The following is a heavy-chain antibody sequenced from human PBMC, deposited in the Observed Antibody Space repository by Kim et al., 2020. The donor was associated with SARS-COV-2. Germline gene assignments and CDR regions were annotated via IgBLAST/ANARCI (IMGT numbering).Heavy chain of an antibody. CDR2: ISWNSGSI. Sequence: GGSLRLSCAASGFTFDDYAMHWVRQAPGKGLEWVSGISWNSGSIGYADSVKGRFTITRDNAKNSMSLQMNSLRAEDTALYYCARIRSGGYYRVGAFDIWGQGTMVTVSS. CDR3: ARIRSGGYYRVGAFDI. D-gene: IGHD3-10*01. J-gene: IGHJ3*02. CDR1: GFTFDDYA. V-gene: IGHV3-9*01.